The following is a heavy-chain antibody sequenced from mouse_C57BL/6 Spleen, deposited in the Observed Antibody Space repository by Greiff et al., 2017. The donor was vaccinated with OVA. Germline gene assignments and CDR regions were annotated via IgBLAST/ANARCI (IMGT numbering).Heavy chain of an antibody. V-gene: IGHV6-3*01. CDR1: GFTFSNYW. J-gene: IGHJ3*01. Sequence: EVHLVESGGGLVQPGGSMKLSCVASGFTFSNYWMNWVRQSPEKGLEWVAQIRLKSDTYATHYAESVKGRFTISRDESKRMVYLQMITLRAEDTVIYYCTGDYFAWFAYWGQGTLVTVSA. CDR3: TGDYFAWFAY. D-gene: IGHD2-4*01. CDR2: IRLKSDTYAT.